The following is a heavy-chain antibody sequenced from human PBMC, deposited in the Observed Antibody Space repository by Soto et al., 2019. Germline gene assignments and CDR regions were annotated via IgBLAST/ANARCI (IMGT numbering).Heavy chain of an antibody. D-gene: IGHD2-8*02. CDR3: ARDKITGLFDY. CDR2: IYHSGST. J-gene: IGHJ4*02. CDR1: GCSISSGGYY. Sequence: SETLSLTCTFSGCSISSGGYYWSWIRQHPGKGLEWIGYIYHSGSTYYSPSLKGRVTISVDRSKNQFSLKLTSVTAADTAVYYCARDKITGLFDYWGQGTLVTVSS. V-gene: IGHV4-30-2*01.